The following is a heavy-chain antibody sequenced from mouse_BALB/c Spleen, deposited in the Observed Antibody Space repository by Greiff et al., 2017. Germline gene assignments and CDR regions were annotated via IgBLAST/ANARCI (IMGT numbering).Heavy chain of an antibody. CDR3: ARYDYYGSSYWYFDV. CDR2: INPYNDGT. J-gene: IGHJ1*01. CDR1: GYTFTSYV. V-gene: IGHV1-14*01. D-gene: IGHD1-1*01. Sequence: VQLQQSGPELVKPGASVKMSCKASGYTFTSYVMHWVKQKPGQGLEWIGYINPYNDGTKYNEKFKGKATLTSDKSSSTAYMELSSLTSEDSAVYYCARYDYYGSSYWYFDVWGEGTTVTVSA.